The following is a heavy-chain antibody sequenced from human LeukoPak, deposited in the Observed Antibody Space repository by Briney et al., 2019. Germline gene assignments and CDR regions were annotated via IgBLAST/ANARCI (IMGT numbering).Heavy chain of an antibody. CDR3: AKLPTVTTNWFDP. CDR1: GFTFTSSG. D-gene: IGHD4-17*01. J-gene: IGHJ5*02. V-gene: IGHV3-23*01. Sequence: GGSLRLSCAASGFTFTSSGMSWVRQAPGQGLEWVSTISGSDGSTYYADSVKGRFTISRDKSKNTLYLQMNSLRVEDTAVYYCAKLPTVTTNWFDPWGQGTLVTVSS. CDR2: ISGSDGST.